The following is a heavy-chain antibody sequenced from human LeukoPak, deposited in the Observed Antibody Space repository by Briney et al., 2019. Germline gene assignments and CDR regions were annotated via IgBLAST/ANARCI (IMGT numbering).Heavy chain of an antibody. Sequence: VASVKVSCTASGYTFTSYDFNWVRQATGQGLEWMGWMNPNSGNTGYAQKFQGRVTMTRNTSISTAYMELSSLRSEDTAVYYCARGISIAAEDYWGQGTLVTVSS. D-gene: IGHD6-13*01. CDR2: MNPNSGNT. J-gene: IGHJ4*02. CDR3: ARGISIAAEDY. CDR1: GYTFTSYD. V-gene: IGHV1-8*01.